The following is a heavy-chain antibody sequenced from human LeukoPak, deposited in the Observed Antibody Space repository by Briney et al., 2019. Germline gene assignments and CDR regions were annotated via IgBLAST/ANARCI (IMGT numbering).Heavy chain of an antibody. J-gene: IGHJ6*02. Sequence: GGSLRLSCAASGFTFSSYWMHWVRQAPGRGLVWVSRINSDGSSTNYADSVKGRFTISRDNAKNTLYLQMNSLRVEDTAVYYCAKVRSGSSAGNYGMDVWGQGTTVTVSS. CDR1: GFTFSSYW. D-gene: IGHD1-26*01. V-gene: IGHV3-74*01. CDR3: AKVRSGSSAGNYGMDV. CDR2: INSDGSST.